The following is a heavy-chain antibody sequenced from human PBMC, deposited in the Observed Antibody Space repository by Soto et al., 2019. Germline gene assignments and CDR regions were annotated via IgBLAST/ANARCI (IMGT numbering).Heavy chain of an antibody. CDR1: GYTFADYG. Sequence: QAQLVQSGAEVKKPGASVKVSCQAGGYTFADYGISWVRQAPGQGLEWVGWIGPYNGNTNYAQNLQDRVTMTTDTSTNTAYMELRSLRSDDMALYYWARCYCTVGSCYTCWHFDLWGRGTLLTVSS. CDR2: IGPYNGNT. V-gene: IGHV1-18*03. D-gene: IGHD2-15*01. J-gene: IGHJ2*01. CDR3: ARCYCTVGSCYTCWHFDL.